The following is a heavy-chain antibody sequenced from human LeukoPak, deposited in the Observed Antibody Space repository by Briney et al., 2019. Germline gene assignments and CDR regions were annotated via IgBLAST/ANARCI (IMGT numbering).Heavy chain of an antibody. CDR3: ARDGYCSSTSCYYFDY. CDR1: GFTFSNYW. Sequence: PGGSLRLSCAASGFTFSNYWIHWGRQAPGKGLVWVSRINSDGSSTSYADSVKGRFTISRDNAKNALYLQMNSLRAEDTAVYYCARDGYCSSTSCYYFDYWGQGTLVTVSS. V-gene: IGHV3-74*01. D-gene: IGHD2-2*01. CDR2: INSDGSST. J-gene: IGHJ4*02.